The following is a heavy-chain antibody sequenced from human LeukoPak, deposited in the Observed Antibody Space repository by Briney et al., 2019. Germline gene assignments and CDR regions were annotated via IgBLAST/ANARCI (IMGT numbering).Heavy chain of an antibody. J-gene: IGHJ3*02. D-gene: IGHD2-15*01. CDR2: VYYTGST. V-gene: IGHV4-61*01. CDR3: AXGGPSWWYGFDT. Sequence: PSETLSLTCTVSGGSVSRVSLYWAWIRQSPGKGLEWIGYVYYTGSTNYNPSLKSRVSISIDTSKNQFSLKLNSVTAADTAVYYCAXGGPSWWYGFDTWGQGTMVTVSS. CDR1: GGSVSRVSLY.